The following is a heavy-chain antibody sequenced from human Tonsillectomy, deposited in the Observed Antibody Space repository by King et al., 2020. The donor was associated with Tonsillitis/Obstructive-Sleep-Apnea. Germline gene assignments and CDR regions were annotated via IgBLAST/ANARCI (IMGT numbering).Heavy chain of an antibody. CDR1: GFTFNMYG. J-gene: IGHJ4*02. CDR2: TSYDGSNK. CDR3: AKDEMQLCSSTSCYLIDY. V-gene: IGHV3-30*18. Sequence: VQLVESGGGVVQPGRSLRLSCAASGFTFNMYGMHWVRQAPGKGLEWVAVTSYDGSNKYYTDSVKGRFTISRDNSKNTLYLQMNSLRTEETAVYYCAKDEMQLCSSTSCYLIDYWGLGTLVTVSS. D-gene: IGHD2-2*01.